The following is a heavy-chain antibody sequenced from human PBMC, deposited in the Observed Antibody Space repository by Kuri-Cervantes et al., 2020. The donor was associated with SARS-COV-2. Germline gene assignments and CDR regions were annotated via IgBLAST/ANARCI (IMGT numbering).Heavy chain of an antibody. CDR1: GFSFSDYW. CDR3: ARDGAAKAPLFDF. Sequence: GESLKISCAASGFSFSDYWMTWVRQAPGKGLEWVANIKHDGTKTHYVDSVKGRFTISRDNAKNSLHLQMNSLKTEDTAVYYCARDGAAKAPLFDFWGRGSLVTVSS. D-gene: IGHD6-13*01. CDR2: IKHDGTKT. J-gene: IGHJ4*02. V-gene: IGHV3-7*01.